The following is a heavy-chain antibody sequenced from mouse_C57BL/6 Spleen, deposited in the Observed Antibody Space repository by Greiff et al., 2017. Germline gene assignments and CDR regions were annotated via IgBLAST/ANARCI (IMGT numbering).Heavy chain of an antibody. CDR3: AREDDYGSRDFDY. CDR2: ISGSGGNT. CDR1: GFTFSSYT. Sequence: EVKLVESGGGLVKPGGSLKLSCAASGFTFSSYTMSWVRQTPEKRLEWVATISGSGGNTYYPDSVKGRFTISRDNAKNTLYLQMSSLRSEDTALYYCAREDDYGSRDFDYWGQGTTLTVSA. V-gene: IGHV5-9*01. D-gene: IGHD1-1*01. J-gene: IGHJ2*01.